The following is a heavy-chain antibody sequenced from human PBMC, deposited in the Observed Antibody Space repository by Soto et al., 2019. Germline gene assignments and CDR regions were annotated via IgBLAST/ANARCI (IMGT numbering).Heavy chain of an antibody. V-gene: IGHV1-18*01. CDR2: INVYNGNT. D-gene: IGHD6-25*01. CDR3: ARGSGPVDFDH. Sequence: QVQLVQSGAEVKKPGASVKVSCKASGYTFSHYGINWVRQAPGQGLEWMRWINVYNGNTNYAQRLKGRVTMTTDTATSTAYMELSSLTSDDTAVYYCARGSGPVDFDHWGRGTLVTFSS. CDR1: GYTFSHYG. J-gene: IGHJ4*02.